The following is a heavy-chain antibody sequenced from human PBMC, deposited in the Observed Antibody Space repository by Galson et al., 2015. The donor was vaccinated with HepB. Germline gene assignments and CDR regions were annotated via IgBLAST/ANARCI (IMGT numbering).Heavy chain of an antibody. Sequence: SVKVSCKASGGTFSSHAISWVRQAPGQGLEWMGGIIPIFGTANYAQKFQGRVTMTRDTSTSTVYMELSSLRSEDTAVYYCARESDSSGWFRGLDYWGQGTLVTVSS. CDR1: GGTFSSHA. CDR3: ARESDSSGWFRGLDY. D-gene: IGHD6-19*01. J-gene: IGHJ4*02. CDR2: IIPIFGTA. V-gene: IGHV1-69*05.